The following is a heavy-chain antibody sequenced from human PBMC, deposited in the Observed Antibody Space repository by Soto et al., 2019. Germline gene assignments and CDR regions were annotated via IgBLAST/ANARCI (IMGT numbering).Heavy chain of an antibody. CDR2: ISYDGSKK. CDR3: AKDTYYHDTTGYYVFDY. J-gene: IGHJ4*02. CDR1: EFTFSSYG. D-gene: IGHD3-22*01. V-gene: IGHV3-30*18. Sequence: QVQLVESGGGVVQPGRSLTLSCAASEFTFSSYGIHWVRQAPGKGLEWVAVISYDGSKKQYADSVKGRFTISRDNSKNTLHLQMNSLRAEDTAVYYCAKDTYYHDTTGYYVFDYWGQGTLVTVS.